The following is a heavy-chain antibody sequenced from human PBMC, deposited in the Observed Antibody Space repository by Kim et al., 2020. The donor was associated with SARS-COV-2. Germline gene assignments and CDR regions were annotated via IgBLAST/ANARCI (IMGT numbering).Heavy chain of an antibody. CDR2: GRP. Sequence: GRPYYNPSLQSRVTISVDTSKNQFSLKLSSVTAADTAVYYCAREAEGWFDPWGQGTLVTVSS. CDR3: AREAEGWFDP. J-gene: IGHJ5*02. V-gene: IGHV4-31*02. D-gene: IGHD6-25*01.